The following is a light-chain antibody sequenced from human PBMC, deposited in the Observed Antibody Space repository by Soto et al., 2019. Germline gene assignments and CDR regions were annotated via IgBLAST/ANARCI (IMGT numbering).Light chain of an antibody. Sequence: IVLTQSPATLSLSPGERATLSCRASQTVSGSYLAWYQHKPGQAPRLLIYGEFSRATGIPDRFSGSGSGTHFTLTISRLEPEDFAVYYCQHYGSSPEWTFGQGTKVDIK. CDR2: GEF. J-gene: IGKJ1*01. CDR3: QHYGSSPEWT. V-gene: IGKV3-20*01. CDR1: QTVSGSY.